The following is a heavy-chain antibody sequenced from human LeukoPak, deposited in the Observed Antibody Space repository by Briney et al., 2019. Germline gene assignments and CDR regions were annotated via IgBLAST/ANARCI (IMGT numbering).Heavy chain of an antibody. CDR1: GFTFSSYA. CDR3: ARGPLYSSSWYGVDY. J-gene: IGHJ4*02. D-gene: IGHD6-13*01. CDR2: ISYDGSNK. V-gene: IGHV3-30-3*01. Sequence: GGSLRLSCAASGFTFSSYAMHWVRQAPGKGLEWVAVISYDGSNKYYADSVKGRFTISRDNSKNTLYLQMNSLRAEDTAVYYCARGPLYSSSWYGVDYWGQGTLVTVSS.